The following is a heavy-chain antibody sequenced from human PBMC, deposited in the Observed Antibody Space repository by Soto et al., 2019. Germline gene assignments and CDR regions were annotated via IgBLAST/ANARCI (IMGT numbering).Heavy chain of an antibody. V-gene: IGHV3-30*18. CDR2: ISYDGSNK. CDR3: AKDVAGRSSTKPVAYYYYYYYMDV. CDR1: GFTFSSYG. Sequence: PGGSLRLSCAASGFTFSSYGMHWVRQAPGKGLEWVAVISYDGSNKYYADSVKGRFTISRDNSKNTLYLQMNSLRAEDTAVYYCAKDVAGRSSTKPVAYYYYYYYMDVWGKGTTVTVSS. J-gene: IGHJ6*03. D-gene: IGHD2-2*01.